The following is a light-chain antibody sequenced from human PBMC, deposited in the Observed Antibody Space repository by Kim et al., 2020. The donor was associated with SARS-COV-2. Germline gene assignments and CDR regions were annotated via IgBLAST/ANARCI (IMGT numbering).Light chain of an antibody. Sequence: EVVLTQSPGTLSLSPGEGATLSCRASQTITSSYLAWYQQKPGQAPRLLIYGASTRATGIPDRFSGSGSGTDFTLTISRLEPEDFAVYYCQQYSYSPGTFGQWTKLEIK. J-gene: IGKJ2*01. CDR3: QQYSYSPGT. V-gene: IGKV3-20*01. CDR1: QTITSSY. CDR2: GAS.